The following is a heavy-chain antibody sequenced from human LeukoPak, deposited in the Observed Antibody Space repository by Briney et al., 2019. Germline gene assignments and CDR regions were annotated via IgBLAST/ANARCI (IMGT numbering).Heavy chain of an antibody. D-gene: IGHD2-15*01. J-gene: IGHJ4*02. CDR3: ARLHCSGGSCPFDY. V-gene: IGHV4-59*08. CDR1: GGSINRYY. Sequence: SETLSLTCTVSGGSINRYYWSWIRQPPGKGLEYIGYIYYSGSTNYNPSLKSRVTISVDTSKNQFSLKLSSVTAADTAVYYCARLHCSGGSCPFDYWGQGTLVTVSS. CDR2: IYYSGST.